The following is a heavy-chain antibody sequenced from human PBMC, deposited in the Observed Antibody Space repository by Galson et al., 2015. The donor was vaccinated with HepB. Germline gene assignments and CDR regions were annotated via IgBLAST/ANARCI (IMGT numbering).Heavy chain of an antibody. V-gene: IGHV1-69*13. CDR1: GGTFSSYA. Sequence: SVKVSCKASGGTFSSYAISWVRQAPGQGLEWMGGIIPIFGTANYAQKFQGRVTITADESTSTAYMELSSLRSEDTAVYYCAINAGGSGWYEYSYYYYGMDVWGQGTTVTVSS. CDR2: IIPIFGTA. J-gene: IGHJ6*02. D-gene: IGHD6-19*01. CDR3: AINAGGSGWYEYSYYYYGMDV.